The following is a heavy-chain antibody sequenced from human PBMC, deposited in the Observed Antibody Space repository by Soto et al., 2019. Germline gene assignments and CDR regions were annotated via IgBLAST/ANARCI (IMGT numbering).Heavy chain of an antibody. CDR3: AKDTGSATTTVTTSEYFQH. Sequence: GGSLRLSCVASGFTFSSYAMSWVRQAPGKGLEWVSAISGSGGSTYYADSVKGRFTISRDNSKNTLYLQMNSLRAEDTAVYYCAKDTGSATTTVTTSEYFQHWGQGTLVTVSS. V-gene: IGHV3-23*01. CDR1: GFTFSSYA. D-gene: IGHD4-17*01. J-gene: IGHJ1*01. CDR2: ISGSGGST.